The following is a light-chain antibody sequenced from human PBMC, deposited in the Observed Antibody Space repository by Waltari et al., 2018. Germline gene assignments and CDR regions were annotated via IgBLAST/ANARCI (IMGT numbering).Light chain of an antibody. CDR3: QSYESSKSHVV. CDR2: EDN. Sequence: NFMLTQPHSVSESPGKTVTISCTGSSGSIASNNVQRYQQRPGSAPTTMIYEDNQRPSCIPDRFSGSIDTSSNSASLTSSGLNTVDEAHYYCQSYESSKSHVVFVGGTKLTVL. CDR1: SGSIASNN. J-gene: IGLJ2*01. V-gene: IGLV6-57*02.